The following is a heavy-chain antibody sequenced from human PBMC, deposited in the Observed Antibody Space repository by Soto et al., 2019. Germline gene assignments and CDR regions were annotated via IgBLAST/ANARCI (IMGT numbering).Heavy chain of an antibody. Sequence: EVQLVESGGGLVKPGGSLRLSCAASGFTFSNAWMSWVRQAPGKGLEWVGRIKSKTDGGTTDYAAPVKGRFTISRDDSKNTLYLQMNSRKTEDTAVYYCTTDPGYSSGWYVVFIDHWGQGTLVTVSS. D-gene: IGHD6-19*01. J-gene: IGHJ4*02. CDR2: IKSKTDGGTT. V-gene: IGHV3-15*01. CDR3: TTDPGYSSGWYVVFIDH. CDR1: GFTFSNAW.